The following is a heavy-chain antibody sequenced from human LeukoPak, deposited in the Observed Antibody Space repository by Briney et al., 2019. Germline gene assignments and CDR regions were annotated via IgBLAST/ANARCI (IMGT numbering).Heavy chain of an antibody. V-gene: IGHV4-38-2*02. D-gene: IGHD4-17*01. CDR2: IHYSGST. CDR1: GYSISSGYY. CDR3: ATTQKGGDYAFDWFDP. J-gene: IGHJ5*02. Sequence: PSETLSLTCTVSGYSISSGYYWGWIRQPPGKGLEWIGYIHYSGSTHYNPSLKSRVTISVDTSKNQFSLKLSSVTAADTAVYYCATTQKGGDYAFDWFDPWGQGTLVTVSS.